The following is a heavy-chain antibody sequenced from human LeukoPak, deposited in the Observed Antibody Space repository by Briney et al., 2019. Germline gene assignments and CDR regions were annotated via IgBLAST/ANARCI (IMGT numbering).Heavy chain of an antibody. Sequence: PGGSLRLSCVASGYTFSSYGIHWVRQAPGKGLEWVAVISYDGSNKDYADSVKGRFTISRDNSKNTLYLQMNSLRAEDTAVYYCAKDLVAVAGDYYYYGMDVWGQGTTVTVSS. CDR1: GYTFSSYG. CDR3: AKDLVAVAGDYYYYGMDV. J-gene: IGHJ6*02. D-gene: IGHD6-19*01. V-gene: IGHV3-30*18. CDR2: ISYDGSNK.